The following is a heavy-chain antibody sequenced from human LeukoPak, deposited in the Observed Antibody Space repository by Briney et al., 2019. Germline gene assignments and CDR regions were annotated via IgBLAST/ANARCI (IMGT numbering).Heavy chain of an antibody. Sequence: KTGGSLRLSCAASGFTFSSYGMSWVRQAPGKGLEWVSSISSSSSYIYYADSVKGRFTISRDNAKNSLYLQMNSLRAEDTAVYYCARGEWELQIDYWGQGTLVTVSS. CDR2: ISSSSSYI. V-gene: IGHV3-21*01. CDR3: ARGEWELQIDY. CDR1: GFTFSSYG. J-gene: IGHJ4*02. D-gene: IGHD1-26*01.